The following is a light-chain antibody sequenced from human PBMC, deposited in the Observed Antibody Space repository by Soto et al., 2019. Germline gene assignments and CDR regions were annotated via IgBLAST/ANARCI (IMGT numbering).Light chain of an antibody. CDR2: GAS. V-gene: IGKV3-20*01. J-gene: IGKJ1*01. CDR3: QQYGSSPWT. CDR1: QSVSSSY. Sequence: ESVLTQSPGTLSLSPGERATLSCRASQSVSSSYLAWYQQKPGQAPRLLIYGASSRATGFPDRFSGSGSGTDFTLTISRLEPEDLAVYYCQQYGSSPWTFGQGTKVEIK.